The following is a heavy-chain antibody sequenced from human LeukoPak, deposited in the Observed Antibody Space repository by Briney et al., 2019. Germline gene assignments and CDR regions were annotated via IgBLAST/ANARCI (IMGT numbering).Heavy chain of an antibody. J-gene: IGHJ4*02. CDR1: GFTFSSYA. CDR3: AKAEGYDILTGLDY. Sequence: GGSLRLSCATSGFTFSSYAMSWVCQAPGKGLEWVSGIGASGGSTYYADSVKGRFTISRDNSKNTLYLQMNSLRTEDTAVYYCAKAEGYDILTGLDYWGQGTLVTVSS. D-gene: IGHD3-9*01. CDR2: IGASGGST. V-gene: IGHV3-23*01.